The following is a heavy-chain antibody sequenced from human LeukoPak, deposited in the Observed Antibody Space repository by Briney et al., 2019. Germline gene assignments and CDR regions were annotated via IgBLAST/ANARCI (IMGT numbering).Heavy chain of an antibody. D-gene: IGHD3-22*01. CDR3: ARVGTMIRRDYYYYMDA. CDR1: GFTFSSYG. J-gene: IGHJ6*03. V-gene: IGHV3-33*01. CDR2: IWYDGSNK. Sequence: GGSLRLSCAASGFTFSSYGMHWVRQAPGKGLEWVAVIWYDGSNKYYADSVKGRFTISRDNSKNTLYLQMNSLRAEDTAVYYCARVGTMIRRDYYYYMDAWGKGTTVTVSS.